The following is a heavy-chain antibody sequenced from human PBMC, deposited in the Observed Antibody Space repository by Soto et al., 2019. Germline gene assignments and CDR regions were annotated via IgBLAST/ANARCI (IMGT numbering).Heavy chain of an antibody. J-gene: IGHJ4*02. CDR1: GGSISSSSYY. Sequence: QLQLQESGPGLVKPSETLSLTCTVSGGSISSSSYYWGWVRQPPGKGLEGIGGIYYSGRTYYKSPLKSLVTISVDTSRDQFSLNLTSVTAADTAVYYCARVDNGYKRTYYFDSWGQGTLVTVSS. D-gene: IGHD5-12*01. CDR2: IYYSGRT. V-gene: IGHV4-39*01. CDR3: ARVDNGYKRTYYFDS.